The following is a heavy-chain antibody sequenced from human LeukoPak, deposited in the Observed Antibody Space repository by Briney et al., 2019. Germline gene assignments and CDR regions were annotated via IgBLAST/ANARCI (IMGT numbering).Heavy chain of an antibody. J-gene: IGHJ6*02. CDR3: ARYYKTTDYGDYAPADYYGMDV. CDR2: IYYSGST. D-gene: IGHD4-17*01. CDR1: GGSISSSSYY. V-gene: IGHV4-39*07. Sequence: SETLSLTCTVSGGSISSSSYYWGWIRQPPGKGLEWIGSIYYSGSTYYNPSLKSRVTISVDTSKNQFSLKLSSVTAADTAVYYCARYYKTTDYGDYAPADYYGMDVWGQGTTVTVSS.